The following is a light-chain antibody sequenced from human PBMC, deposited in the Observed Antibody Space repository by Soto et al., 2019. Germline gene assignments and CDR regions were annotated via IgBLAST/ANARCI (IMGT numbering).Light chain of an antibody. V-gene: IGKV3-15*01. CDR1: QSVRDN. CDR2: GAS. J-gene: IGKJ3*01. Sequence: EIVMTQSPATLSVSPGERATLSCRASQSVRDNLAWYQQKPDQAPRLLIYGASTRATGIPARFSGSGSETEFSLTISSLRSEDFAVYFCQHYDSWPPLFGPGTKVDLK. CDR3: QHYDSWPPL.